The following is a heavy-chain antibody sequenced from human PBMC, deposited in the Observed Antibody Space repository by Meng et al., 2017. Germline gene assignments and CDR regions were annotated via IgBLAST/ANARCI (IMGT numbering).Heavy chain of an antibody. CDR1: GFTVSSNY. D-gene: IGHD6-13*01. CDR2: ISGSGGST. V-gene: IGHV3-23*01. Sequence: GESLKISCAASGFTVSSNYMSWVRQAPGKGLEWVSAISGSGGSTYYADSVKGRFTISRDNSKNTLYLQMNSLRAEDTAVYYCAKEQGIEGYWGQGTLVTVSS. J-gene: IGHJ4*02. CDR3: AKEQGIEGY.